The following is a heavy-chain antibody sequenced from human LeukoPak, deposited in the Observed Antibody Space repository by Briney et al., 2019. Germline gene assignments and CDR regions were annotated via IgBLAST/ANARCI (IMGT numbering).Heavy chain of an antibody. CDR3: ATPLWFGEPQSAFDI. CDR2: ISYDGSNK. J-gene: IGHJ3*02. V-gene: IGHV3-30*03. D-gene: IGHD3-10*01. CDR1: GFTFSSYG. Sequence: GGSLRLSCAASGFTFSSYGMHCVREAPGRWLEWGAGISYDGSNKYYADSVKGRVTISRDNSKNTLYLQMNSLRAEDTAVYYCATPLWFGEPQSAFDIWGQGTMVTVSS.